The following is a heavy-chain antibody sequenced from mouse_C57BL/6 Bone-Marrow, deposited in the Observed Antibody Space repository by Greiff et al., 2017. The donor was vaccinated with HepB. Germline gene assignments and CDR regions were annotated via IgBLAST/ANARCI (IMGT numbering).Heavy chain of an antibody. V-gene: IGHV1-52*01. CDR1: GYTFTSYW. CDR3: AREIYYGSSNYYAMDY. Sequence: QVQLQQPGAELVRPGSSVKLSCKASGYTFTSYWIHWVKQRPIQGLEWIGNIDPSDSETHYNQKFKDKATLTVDKSSSTAYMQLSSLTSEDSAVYYCAREIYYGSSNYYAMDYWGQGTSVTVSS. J-gene: IGHJ4*01. CDR2: IDPSDSET. D-gene: IGHD1-1*01.